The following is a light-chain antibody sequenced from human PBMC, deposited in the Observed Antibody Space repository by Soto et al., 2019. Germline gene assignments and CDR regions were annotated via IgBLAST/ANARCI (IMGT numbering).Light chain of an antibody. Sequence: EIVLTQSPATLSLSPGERATLSCRASQSVSNYLAWYQQRPGQAPRLLISDTSNRGTGIPARFRGRGSGTDFTPTIISLKTEDFAIYSSQQRRDWRRTFGQGNRVQIK. V-gene: IGKV3-11*01. CDR3: QQRRDWRRT. CDR1: QSVSNY. CDR2: DTS. J-gene: IGKJ1*01.